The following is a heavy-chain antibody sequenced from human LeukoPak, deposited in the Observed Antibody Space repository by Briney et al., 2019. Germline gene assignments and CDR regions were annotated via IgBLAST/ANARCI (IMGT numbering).Heavy chain of an antibody. J-gene: IGHJ4*02. D-gene: IGHD1-14*01. CDR3: AKLHNLNSDY. CDR2: ISGSGGST. V-gene: IGHV3-23*01. Sequence: PGGSLRLSCAASGFTFSDYAMNWVRQAPGKGLEWVSTISGSGGSTYYAGSVKGRFTISRDNSKSTLYLQMNSLRAEDTAVYYCAKLHNLNSDYWGQGTLVTVSS. CDR1: GFTFSDYA.